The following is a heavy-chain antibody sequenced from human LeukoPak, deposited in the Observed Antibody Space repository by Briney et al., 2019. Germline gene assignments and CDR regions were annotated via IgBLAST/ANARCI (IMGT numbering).Heavy chain of an antibody. CDR2: ISSISSTI. CDR1: GFTFSYYS. Sequence: GGSLRLSCAASGFTFSYYSMNWVRQAPGKGLEWVSYISSISSTIYYADSVKGRFTISRDNAKNSLYLQMNSLRAEDTAVYYCARFYYFYMDVWGKGTTVTISS. J-gene: IGHJ6*03. V-gene: IGHV3-48*01. CDR3: ARFYYFYMDV.